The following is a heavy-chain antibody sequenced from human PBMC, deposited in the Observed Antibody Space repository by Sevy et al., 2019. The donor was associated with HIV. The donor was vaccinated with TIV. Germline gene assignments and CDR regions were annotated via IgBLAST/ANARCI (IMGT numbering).Heavy chain of an antibody. D-gene: IGHD3-22*01. V-gene: IGHV3-53*01. J-gene: IGHJ3*02. CDR1: GFTVGSNY. CDR2: IYSGVTT. Sequence: GGSLRLSCAASGFTVGSNYMSWVRQAPGKGLEWVSIIYSGVTTSYADSVEGRFTISRDNSKNTLYLQMNSLRAEDTAVYYCARVSVYYYDSSGYYTTGNAFDIWGQGTMVTVSS. CDR3: ARVSVYYYDSSGYYTTGNAFDI.